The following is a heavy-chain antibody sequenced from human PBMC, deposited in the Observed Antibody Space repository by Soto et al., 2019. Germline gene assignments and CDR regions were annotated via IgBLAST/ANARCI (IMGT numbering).Heavy chain of an antibody. CDR1: GYTFNSYG. V-gene: IGHV1-18*01. D-gene: IGHD2-15*01. Sequence: QVHLEQSGAEVKKPGASVKVSCKASGYTFNSYGISWVRQAPGQGLEWTGWINSYTGNTIYVHSLPGRVTMTIDTSTSTADMELGSLTSGDTAVYYCESGDCSGGRCYPYYYYGMDVWGQATTVIVSS. J-gene: IGHJ6*02. CDR3: ESGDCSGGRCYPYYYYGMDV. CDR2: INSYTGNT.